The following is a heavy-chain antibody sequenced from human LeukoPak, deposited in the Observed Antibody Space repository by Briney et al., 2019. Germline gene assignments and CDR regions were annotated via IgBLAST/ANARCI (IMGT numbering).Heavy chain of an antibody. CDR2: ISSSGTYT. CDR1: GFTVSSNY. V-gene: IGHV3-11*05. D-gene: IGHD1-26*01. J-gene: IGHJ4*02. CDR3: ARVGGSYFAGY. Sequence: KTGGSLRLSCAASGFTVSSNYMSWVRQAPGKGLEWISYISSSGTYTNYADSVKGRFTISRDNAKNSLYLQMNSLRAEDTALYYCARVGGSYFAGYWGQGALVTVSS.